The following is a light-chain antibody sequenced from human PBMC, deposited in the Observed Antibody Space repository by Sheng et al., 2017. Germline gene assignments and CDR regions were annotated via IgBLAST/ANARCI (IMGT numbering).Light chain of an antibody. V-gene: IGLV3-21*02. Sequence: SYVLTQPPSVSVGPRTDGQGLPCGETTLALTVCTGTSRSQARPLXWSSMMIATGPLGSLSRFSGSNSGNSATLTISRVEAGDEADYYCQVWDTKNDHYVFGPGTKVTVL. CDR3: QVWDTKNDHYV. CDR2: MIA. J-gene: IGLJ1*01. CDR1: TLALTV.